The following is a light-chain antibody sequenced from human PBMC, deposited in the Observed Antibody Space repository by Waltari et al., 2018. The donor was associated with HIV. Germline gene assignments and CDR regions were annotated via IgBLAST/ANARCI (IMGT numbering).Light chain of an antibody. Sequence: VMTQSPATLSVSPGERATLSCRASQSVSNNLAWFQQKPGQAPTVLIYGTSTRATGVPARFSGSGSGTEFTLTISSLQSEDLAVYYCQQYNSWPTFGQGTKVEI. V-gene: IGKV3-15*01. J-gene: IGKJ1*01. CDR1: QSVSNN. CDR3: QQYNSWPT. CDR2: GTS.